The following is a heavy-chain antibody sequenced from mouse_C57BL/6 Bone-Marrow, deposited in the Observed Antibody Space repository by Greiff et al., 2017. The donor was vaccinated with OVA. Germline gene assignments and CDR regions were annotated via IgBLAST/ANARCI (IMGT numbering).Heavy chain of an antibody. D-gene: IGHD1-1*02. CDR3: ARRRGGLDY. Sequence: VQLQQSGAELVRPGTSVKVSCKASGYAFTNYLIEWVKQRPGQGLEWIGVINPGSGGTNYNEKFKGKATLTADKSSSTAYMQRSSLTSEDSAVYFCARRRGGLDYWGQGTTLTVSS. V-gene: IGHV1-54*01. CDR1: GYAFTNYL. CDR2: INPGSGGT. J-gene: IGHJ2*01.